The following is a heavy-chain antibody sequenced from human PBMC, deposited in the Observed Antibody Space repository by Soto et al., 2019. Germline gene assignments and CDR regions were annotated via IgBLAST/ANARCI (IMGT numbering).Heavy chain of an antibody. J-gene: IGHJ3*01. CDR2: IDGTGDNT. CDR3: AKQVTGWFNDAFDV. Sequence: EVQLLESGGGLVQPGGALTLSCAASGFTFSSYAMSWLLQAPGKGLEWVSAIDGTGDNTHYADSVKGRFTFSRDNSRNTLYLQMNGLRTEATALYYCAKQVTGWFNDAFDVWGQGTLVTVSS. D-gene: IGHD6-19*01. V-gene: IGHV3-23*01. CDR1: GFTFSSYA.